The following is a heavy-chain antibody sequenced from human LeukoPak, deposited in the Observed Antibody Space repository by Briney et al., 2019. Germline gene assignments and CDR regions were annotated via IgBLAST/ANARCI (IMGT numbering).Heavy chain of an antibody. V-gene: IGHV4-34*01. Sequence: PSETLSLTCAVYGGSFSGDYWSWIRQPPGKGLEWIGEINHSGSTNYNPSLKSRVTISVDTSKNQFSLKLSSVTAADTAVYYCARVPVYCSSTSCYGGYFDYWGQGTLVTVSS. CDR1: GGSFSGDY. D-gene: IGHD2-2*01. J-gene: IGHJ4*02. CDR3: ARVPVYCSSTSCYGGYFDY. CDR2: INHSGST.